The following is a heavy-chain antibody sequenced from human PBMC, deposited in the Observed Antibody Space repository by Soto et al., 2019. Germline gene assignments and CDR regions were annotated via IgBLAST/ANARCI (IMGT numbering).Heavy chain of an antibody. V-gene: IGHV1-2*02. CDR2: INPNSGGT. Sequence: ASVKDSCKASGYTFTSYGISWVRQAPGQGLEWMGWINPNSGGTNYAQKFKGRVTMIRDTSIRTANIDLSRLRSDDTAVYYCARGRRASYDSSGYYPYWGQGTLVTVSS. CDR1: GYTFTSYG. D-gene: IGHD3-22*01. J-gene: IGHJ4*02. CDR3: ARGRRASYDSSGYYPY.